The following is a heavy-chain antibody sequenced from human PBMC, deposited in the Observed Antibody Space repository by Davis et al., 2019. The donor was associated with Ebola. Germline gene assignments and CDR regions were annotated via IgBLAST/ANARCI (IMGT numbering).Heavy chain of an antibody. CDR3: ASLTGGGMDY. CDR1: GFTFSSYA. CDR2: ISGSGGST. V-gene: IGHV3-23*01. D-gene: IGHD3-16*01. Sequence: GESLKISCAASGFTFSSYAMSWVRQAPGKGLEWVSAISGSGGSTYYADSVKGRFTISRDNSKNTLYLQMNSLRAEDTAVYYCASLTGGGMDYWGQGTLVTVSS. J-gene: IGHJ4*02.